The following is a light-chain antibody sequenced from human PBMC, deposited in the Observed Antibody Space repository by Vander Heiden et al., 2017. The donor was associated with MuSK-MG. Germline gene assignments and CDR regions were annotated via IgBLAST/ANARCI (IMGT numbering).Light chain of an antibody. Sequence: SYELTQPPSVSVSPGQTASITCSGDKLGDKYASWYQQKPGQLPVLVIYEDKKRPAGILERFSGHNSGNTATLTISGTQAVDEADYYCQAWDRNIVIFGGGTKLTVL. CDR2: EDK. CDR1: KLGDKY. J-gene: IGLJ2*01. CDR3: QAWDRNIVI. V-gene: IGLV3-1*01.